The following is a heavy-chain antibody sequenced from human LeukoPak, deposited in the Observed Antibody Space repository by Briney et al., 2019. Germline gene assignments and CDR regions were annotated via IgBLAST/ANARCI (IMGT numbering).Heavy chain of an antibody. V-gene: IGHV3-21*01. CDR3: ARPRGVDTATVNY. CDR1: GFTFSSYS. Sequence: GGSLRLSCAASGFTFSSYSMNWVRQAPGKGLEWVSSISSSSSYIYYADSVKGRFTISRDNAKNSLYLQMNSLRAEDTAVYYCARPRGVDTATVNYWGQGTLVTVSS. CDR2: ISSSSSYI. J-gene: IGHJ4*02. D-gene: IGHD5-18*01.